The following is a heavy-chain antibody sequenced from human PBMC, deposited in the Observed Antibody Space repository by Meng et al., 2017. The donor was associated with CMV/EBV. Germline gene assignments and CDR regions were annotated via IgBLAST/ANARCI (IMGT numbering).Heavy chain of an antibody. J-gene: IGHJ6*02. CDR1: GYTFTTYD. D-gene: IGHD2-2*01. Sequence: ASVKVSCKASGYTFTTYDINWVRQATGQGLEWMGWMNPNSGNTGYAQKFQGRVTLTRVTSISTAYMELSSLTSDDTAVYYCARTRIEVEPDGRKIKYYNYGMDVWGQGTTV. V-gene: IGHV1-8*01. CDR2: MNPNSGNT. CDR3: ARTRIEVEPDGRKIKYYNYGMDV.